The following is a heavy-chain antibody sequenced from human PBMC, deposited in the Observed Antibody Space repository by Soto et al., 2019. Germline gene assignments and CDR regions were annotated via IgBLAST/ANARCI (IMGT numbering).Heavy chain of an antibody. CDR2: ISYDGSNK. CDR1: GFTFSSYA. CDR3: ARGVPQYYYYYGVDV. J-gene: IGHJ6*02. Sequence: PGGSLRLSCAASGFTFSSYAMHWVRQAPGKGLEWVAVISYDGSNKYYADSVKGRFTISRDNSKNTLYLQMNSLRAEDTAVYYCARGVPQYYYYYGVDVWGQGTTVTVSS. D-gene: IGHD3-10*01. V-gene: IGHV3-30-3*01.